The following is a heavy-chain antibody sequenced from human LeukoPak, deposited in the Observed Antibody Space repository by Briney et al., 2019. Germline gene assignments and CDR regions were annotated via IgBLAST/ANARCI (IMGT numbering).Heavy chain of an antibody. V-gene: IGHV3-7*03. Sequence: GGSLRLSCAASGFTFSSYWMSWVRQAPGKGLEWVANIKQDGSEKYYVDSVKGRFTISRDNSKNTLYLQMNSLRAEDTAVYYCAKPGEEDFWSGYHYFDYWCQGTLVTVSS. CDR2: IKQDGSEK. J-gene: IGHJ4*02. CDR1: GFTFSSYW. CDR3: AKPGEEDFWSGYHYFDY. D-gene: IGHD3-3*01.